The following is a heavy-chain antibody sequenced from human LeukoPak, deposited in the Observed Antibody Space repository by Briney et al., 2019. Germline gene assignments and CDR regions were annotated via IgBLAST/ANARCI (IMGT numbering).Heavy chain of an antibody. J-gene: IGHJ1*01. D-gene: IGHD3-22*01. CDR1: GYSINSAYY. Sequence: SETLSLTCTVSGYSINSAYYWGWIRQPPGKGLEWIGSMYHSGSTYYNPSLQSRVTISVDTSKNQFSLKLSSVTAADTAVYYCASTGSFYDSSGYELFQHWGQGTLVTVSS. V-gene: IGHV4-38-2*02. CDR2: MYHSGST. CDR3: ASTGSFYDSSGYELFQH.